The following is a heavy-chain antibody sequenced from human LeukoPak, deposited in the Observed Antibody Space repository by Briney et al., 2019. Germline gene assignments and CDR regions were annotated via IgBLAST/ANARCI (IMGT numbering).Heavy chain of an antibody. J-gene: IGHJ4*02. D-gene: IGHD1-1*01. CDR1: GGSISSSSYY. Sequence: SETLSLTCTVSGGSISSSSYYWGWIRQPPGKGLEWIGSIYYSGSTYYNPSLKSRVTISVDTSKNQFSLKLSSVTAADTAVYYCASRMEGNEVYFDYWGQGTLVTVSS. CDR2: IYYSGST. V-gene: IGHV4-39*01. CDR3: ASRMEGNEVYFDY.